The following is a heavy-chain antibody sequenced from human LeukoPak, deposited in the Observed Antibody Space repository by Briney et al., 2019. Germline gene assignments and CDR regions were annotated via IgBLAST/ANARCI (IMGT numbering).Heavy chain of an antibody. Sequence: GDSLKISCKGSGYRFTDYWIAWVRQMPGKGLEWMGIVYLRNSESRLSPSFQGQVTTSADKSISTGYLQWSSLKASDTAMYFCARHRYSGSDTQGFDYWGQGTLVTVS. CDR1: GYRFTDYW. D-gene: IGHD5-12*01. V-gene: IGHV5-51*01. J-gene: IGHJ4*02. CDR2: VYLRNSES. CDR3: ARHRYSGSDTQGFDY.